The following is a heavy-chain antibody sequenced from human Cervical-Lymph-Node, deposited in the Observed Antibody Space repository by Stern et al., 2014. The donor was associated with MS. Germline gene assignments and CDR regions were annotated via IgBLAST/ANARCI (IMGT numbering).Heavy chain of an antibody. D-gene: IGHD6-13*01. J-gene: IGHJ4*02. CDR3: ARRQPTRHGSWYLGLFDY. V-gene: IGHV7-4-1*02. CDR2: ITTNTGNP. Sequence: QVQLVQSGSELKKPGASVKVSCKASGYTFTSYAMNWVRQAPGQGLERMGWITTNTGNPTYAQGFPGRFVFSLDPSVSTAYLQISSLKAEDTAVYYCARRQPTRHGSWYLGLFDYWGQGTLVTVSS. CDR1: GYTFTSYA.